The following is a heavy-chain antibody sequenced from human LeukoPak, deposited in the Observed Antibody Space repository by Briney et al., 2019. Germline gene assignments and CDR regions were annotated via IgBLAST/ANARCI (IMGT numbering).Heavy chain of an antibody. CDR1: GGSISSYY. Sequence: SETLSLTCTVSGGSISSYYWSWIRQPPGKGLEWVGYIYYSGSTNYYPSPKSRVTISVDTSKNQFSLKLSSVTAADTAVYYCARARRVDRNYGDSYWYFDLWGRGTLVTVSS. CDR3: ARARRVDRNYGDSYWYFDL. CDR2: IYYSGST. D-gene: IGHD4-17*01. J-gene: IGHJ2*01. V-gene: IGHV4-59*01.